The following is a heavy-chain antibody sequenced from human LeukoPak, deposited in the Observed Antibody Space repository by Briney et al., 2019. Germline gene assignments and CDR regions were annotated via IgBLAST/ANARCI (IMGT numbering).Heavy chain of an antibody. CDR3: AIFSRITIFGVVTPDNDY. D-gene: IGHD3-3*01. CDR2: IYYSGST. J-gene: IGHJ4*02. CDR1: GGPISSSSYY. V-gene: IGHV4-39*01. Sequence: KPSETLSLTCTVCGGPISSSSYYWRWIRQPRGKGLEWIGSIYYSGSTYYHPSLKSRVIISVDTSKNQFSLKLSSVTAADTAVYYCAIFSRITIFGVVTPDNDYWGQGTLVTVSS.